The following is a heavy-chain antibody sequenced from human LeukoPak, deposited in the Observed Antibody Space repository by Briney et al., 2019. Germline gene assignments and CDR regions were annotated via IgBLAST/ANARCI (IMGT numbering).Heavy chain of an antibody. V-gene: IGHV3-7*01. Sequence: GGSLRLSCAASGFTFSSYWMSWVRQAPGKGLERVANIKQDGNEKYYVDSVKGRFTISRDNAKNSLYLQMNSLRAEDTAVYYCARDGSSGSNPIPLDYWGQGTLVTVSS. J-gene: IGHJ4*02. CDR2: IKQDGNEK. D-gene: IGHD3-22*01. CDR3: ARDGSSGSNPIPLDY. CDR1: GFTFSSYW.